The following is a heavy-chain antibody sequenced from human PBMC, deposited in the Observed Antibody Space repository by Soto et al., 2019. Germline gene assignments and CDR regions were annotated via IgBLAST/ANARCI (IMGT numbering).Heavy chain of an antibody. J-gene: IGHJ6*02. CDR1: GFTFSSYG. Sequence: GGSLRLSCAASGFTFSSYGMNWVRQAPGKGLEWVSSIDSDGSSTSYADSVKGRFTISRDNAKNTLYLQMNSLRAEDTAVYYCARDLTTVAHPYYYYGMDVWGHGTTVTVSS. CDR2: IDSDGSST. CDR3: ARDLTTVAHPYYYYGMDV. V-gene: IGHV3-74*01. D-gene: IGHD4-17*01.